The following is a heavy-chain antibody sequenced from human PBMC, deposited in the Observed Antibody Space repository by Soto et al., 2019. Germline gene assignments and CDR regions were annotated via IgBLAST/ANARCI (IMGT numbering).Heavy chain of an antibody. J-gene: IGHJ4*02. CDR2: IYWDDDK. CDR1: GFSLTSRPVG. V-gene: IGHV2-5*02. Sequence: QITLKESGPTLVKPTQTLTLTCTFSGFSLTSRPVGVGWVRQPPGKALEGLAFIYWDDDKRYSPSLRSTLTGTKDASKIQVVLTLTNLDPVETATYYCAHRRNYAGSWNEGVFDYWGQGILVTVSS. CDR3: AHRRNYAGSWNEGVFDY. D-gene: IGHD3-16*01.